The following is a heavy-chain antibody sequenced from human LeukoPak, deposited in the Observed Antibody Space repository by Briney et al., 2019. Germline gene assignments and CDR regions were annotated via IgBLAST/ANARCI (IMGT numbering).Heavy chain of an antibody. CDR1: GGSFSGYY. CDR3: ARAVSSVAGLYYYYYYGMDV. Sequence: SETLSLTCAVYGGSFSGYYWSWIRQPPGKGLEWIGEINHSGSTNYNPSLKSRVTISVDTSKNQFSLKLSSVTAADTAVYYCARAVSSVAGLYYYYYYGMDVWGQGTTVTVSS. CDR2: INHSGST. J-gene: IGHJ6*02. V-gene: IGHV4-34*01. D-gene: IGHD6-19*01.